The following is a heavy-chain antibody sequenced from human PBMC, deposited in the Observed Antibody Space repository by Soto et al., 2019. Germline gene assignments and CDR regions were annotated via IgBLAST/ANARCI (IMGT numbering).Heavy chain of an antibody. CDR1: GGTFTTYS. Sequence: QVQLVQSGAEVKKPGSSVKVSCKASGGTFTTYSMDWVRQAPGQGLEWMGIIQPSGGRTTYAQKFQGRVTMTRDTSTSTVYMELSSLRSEDTAVYYCARDSGIAEAGGTYPDNWGQGTLVTVSS. J-gene: IGHJ4*02. D-gene: IGHD6-19*01. V-gene: IGHV1-46*01. CDR3: ARDSGIAEAGGTYPDN. CDR2: IQPSGGRT.